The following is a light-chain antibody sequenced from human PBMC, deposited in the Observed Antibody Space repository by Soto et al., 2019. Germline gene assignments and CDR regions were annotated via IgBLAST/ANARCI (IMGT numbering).Light chain of an antibody. CDR3: ETWDSSLRGHVV. V-gene: IGLV1-51*01. J-gene: IGLJ2*01. CDR1: RYNIGNNY. Sequence: QSVLTQPPSVSAAPGQNVTISCSGTRYNIGNNYVSWYQQLPGTAPNLLIYDNDKRPSWISDRFSGSKSGTSATLGISGLQTGDEADYYCETWDSSLRGHVVFGGGTKLTVL. CDR2: DND.